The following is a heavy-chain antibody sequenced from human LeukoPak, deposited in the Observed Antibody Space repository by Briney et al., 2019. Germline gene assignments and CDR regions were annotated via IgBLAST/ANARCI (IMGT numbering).Heavy chain of an antibody. CDR3: AREVSGSDYYRAYDY. Sequence: SETLSLTCTVSGGSISTYYWSWIRQPAGKGLEWIGRLSSSGTTNYNTSLKSRVTMSVDTSTNQLSLNLTSVIAADTAVYYCAREVSGSDYYRAYDYWGQGTLVTVSS. CDR1: GGSISTYY. CDR2: LSSSGTT. J-gene: IGHJ4*02. D-gene: IGHD3-3*01. V-gene: IGHV4-4*07.